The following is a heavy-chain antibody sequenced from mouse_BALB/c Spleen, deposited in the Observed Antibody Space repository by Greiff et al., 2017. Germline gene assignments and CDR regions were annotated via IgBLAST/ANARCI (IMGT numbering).Heavy chain of an antibody. D-gene: IGHD2-4*01. CDR2: IWTGGGT. Sequence: QVQLKQSGPGLVAPSQSLSITCTVSGFSLTSYDISWIRQPPGKGLEWLGVIWTGGGTNYNSAFMSRLSISKDNSKSQVFLKMNSLQTDDTAIYYCVRVGIYYDSHWYFDVWGAGTTVTVSS. CDR3: VRVGIYYDSHWYFDV. CDR1: GFSLTSYD. V-gene: IGHV2-9-2*01. J-gene: IGHJ1*01.